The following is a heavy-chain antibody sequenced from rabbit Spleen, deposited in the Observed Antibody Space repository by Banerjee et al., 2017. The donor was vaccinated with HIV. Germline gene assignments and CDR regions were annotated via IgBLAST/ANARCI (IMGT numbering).Heavy chain of an antibody. J-gene: IGHJ4*01. Sequence: QLEESAGGLVQPGGSLKLSCKASGFTLSSYYMNWVRQAPGKGLEWIGYIDPVFGITYYANWVSGRFSISRENAQNTVFLQMTSLTAADTATYFCAREESGVGGAFKLWGPGTLVTVS. V-gene: IGHV1S7*01. CDR1: GFTLSSYY. CDR2: IDPVFGIT. CDR3: AREESGVGGAFKL. D-gene: IGHD1-1*01.